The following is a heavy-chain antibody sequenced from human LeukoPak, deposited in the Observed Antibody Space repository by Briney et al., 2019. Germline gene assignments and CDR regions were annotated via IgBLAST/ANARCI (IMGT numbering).Heavy chain of an antibody. CDR1: GGSISSSSYY. D-gene: IGHD6-19*01. J-gene: IGHJ4*02. CDR3: ARGNIAVAGLFDY. Sequence: SETLSLTCTVSGGSISSSSYYWGWIRQPPGKGLEWIGSIYYSGSTYYNPSLKSRVTISVDKSKNQFSLKLSSVTAADTAVYYCARGNIAVAGLFDYWGQGTLVTVSS. V-gene: IGHV4-39*07. CDR2: IYYSGST.